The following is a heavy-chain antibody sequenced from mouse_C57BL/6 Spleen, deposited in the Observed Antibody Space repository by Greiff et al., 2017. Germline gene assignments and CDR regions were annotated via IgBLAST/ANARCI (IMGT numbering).Heavy chain of an antibody. Sequence: EVQLQESGAGLVKPGGSLKLSCAASGFTFSSYAMSWVRQTPEKRLEWVAYISSGGDYIYYADTVKGRFTISRDNARNTLYLQMSSLKSEDTAMYYCTREGDYVFAYWGQGTLVTVSA. CDR3: TREGDYVFAY. D-gene: IGHD2-4*01. CDR2: ISSGGDYI. J-gene: IGHJ3*01. V-gene: IGHV5-9-1*02. CDR1: GFTFSSYA.